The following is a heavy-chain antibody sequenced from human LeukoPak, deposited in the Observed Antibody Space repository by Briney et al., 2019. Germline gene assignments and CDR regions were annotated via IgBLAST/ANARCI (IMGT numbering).Heavy chain of an antibody. V-gene: IGHV4-34*01. CDR3: ARGRHGYYYYMDV. J-gene: IGHJ6*03. CDR2: INHSGST. Sequence: PSETLSLTCAVYGGSFSGYYWSWIRQPPGKGLEWIGEINHSGSTNYNPSLKSRVTISVDTSKNQFSLKLSSVTAADMAVYYCARGRHGYYYYMDVWGKGTTVTVSS. CDR1: GGSFSGYY.